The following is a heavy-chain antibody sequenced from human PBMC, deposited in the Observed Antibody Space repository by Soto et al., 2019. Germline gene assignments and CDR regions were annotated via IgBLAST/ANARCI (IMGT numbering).Heavy chain of an antibody. CDR2: INHSGST. J-gene: IGHJ4*02. D-gene: IGHD3-22*01. CDR1: GGSFSGYY. Sequence: QVQLQQWGAGLLKPSETLSLTCAVYGGSFSGYYWSWIRQPPGKGLEWIGEINHSGSTNYNPSLKSRVTISVDTSKNQVSLKLSSVTAADTAVYYCARGPYYYDSSGYADWGQGTLVTVSS. CDR3: ARGPYYYDSSGYAD. V-gene: IGHV4-34*01.